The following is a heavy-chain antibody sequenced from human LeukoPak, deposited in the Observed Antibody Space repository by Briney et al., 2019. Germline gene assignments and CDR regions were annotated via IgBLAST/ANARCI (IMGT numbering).Heavy chain of an antibody. V-gene: IGHV4-61*02. CDR2: IYTSGST. Sequence: PSETLSLTCTVSGGSISSGSYYWSWIRQPAGKGLEWIGRIYTSGSTNYNPSLKSRVTMSVDTSKNQFSLKLSSVTAADTAVYYCARGIEQWLPTYYYYMDVWGKGTTVTVSS. J-gene: IGHJ6*03. D-gene: IGHD6-19*01. CDR3: ARGIEQWLPTYYYYMDV. CDR1: GGSISSGSYY.